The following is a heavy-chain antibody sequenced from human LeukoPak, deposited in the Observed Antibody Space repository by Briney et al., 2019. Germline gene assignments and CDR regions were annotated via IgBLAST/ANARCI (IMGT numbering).Heavy chain of an antibody. V-gene: IGHV1-3*03. Sequence: ASVKVSCKASGYTFTSFAMHWVRQAPGQRPQWMGWINAANGHTKYSQDFQDRISITRDTSANTVYMELGNLKSEDMGVYYCAGGRGTSGSDRDFYYYYYMDVWGTGTTVTVSS. CDR3: AGGRGTSGSDRDFYYYYYMDV. D-gene: IGHD2-15*01. CDR1: GYTFTSFA. J-gene: IGHJ6*03. CDR2: INAANGHT.